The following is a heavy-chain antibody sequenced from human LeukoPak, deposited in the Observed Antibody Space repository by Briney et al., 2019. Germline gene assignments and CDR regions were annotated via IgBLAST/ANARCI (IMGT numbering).Heavy chain of an antibody. CDR2: IYSGGST. J-gene: IGHJ4*02. CDR1: GFTVSSNY. Sequence: GGSLRLSYAASGFTVSSNYTSWVRQAPGKGLEWVSVIYSGGSTYYADSVKGRFTISRDNSKNTLYLQMNSLRAEDTAVYYCARAPGLVYYYDSSGHPLFDYWGQGTPVTVSS. V-gene: IGHV3-66*02. CDR3: ARAPGLVYYYDSSGHPLFDY. D-gene: IGHD3-22*01.